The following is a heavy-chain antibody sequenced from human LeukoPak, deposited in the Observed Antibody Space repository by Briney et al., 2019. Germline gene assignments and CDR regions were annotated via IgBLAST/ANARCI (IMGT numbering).Heavy chain of an antibody. CDR1: GGSINNYY. CDR3: ARFSQYYDSPTHYLDY. V-gene: IGHV4-59*08. D-gene: IGHD3-16*01. J-gene: IGHJ4*02. Sequence: SETLSLTCTVSGGSINNYYWSWVRQPPGAGLEWLAYIYYTGSTNYNPSLKTRLTISVDTSKNQFSLRLNSVTAPDTAVYYCARFSQYYDSPTHYLDYWGQGILVTVSS. CDR2: IYYTGST.